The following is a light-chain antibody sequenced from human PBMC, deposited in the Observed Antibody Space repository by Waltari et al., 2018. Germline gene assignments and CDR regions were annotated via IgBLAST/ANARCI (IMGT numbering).Light chain of an antibody. CDR3: QQYCSSVWT. J-gene: IGKJ1*01. Sequence: EVVLTQSPGTLSLSPGERATLSCRASHGVISSYFAWYQQKPGRAPRLFIHWTSNRATGIPERFSGSVSETDFTLTIDRLEPEDFAVYYCQQYCSSVWTFGQGTKVEVK. CDR1: HGVISSY. CDR2: WTS. V-gene: IGKV3-20*01.